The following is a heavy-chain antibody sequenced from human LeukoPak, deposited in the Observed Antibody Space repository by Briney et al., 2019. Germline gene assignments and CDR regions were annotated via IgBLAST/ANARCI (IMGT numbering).Heavy chain of an antibody. V-gene: IGHV3-21*01. CDR1: GFTFSSYS. CDR2: ISSSSSYI. D-gene: IGHD6-13*01. CDR3: ARGYSSSWYGDAFDI. J-gene: IGHJ3*02. Sequence: GGSLRLSCAASGFTFSSYSMNWVRQAPGKGLEWVSSISSSSSYIYYADSVKGRFTISRDNAKNSLYLQMNSLRAEDTAVYYCARGYSSSWYGDAFDIWGQGTMVTVSS.